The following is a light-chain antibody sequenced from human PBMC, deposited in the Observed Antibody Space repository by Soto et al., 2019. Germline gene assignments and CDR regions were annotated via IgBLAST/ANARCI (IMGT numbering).Light chain of an antibody. CDR1: NIGSKS. V-gene: IGLV3-21*04. CDR2: YDS. Sequence: SYELTQPPSVSVAPGKTARITCGGTNIGSKSVHWYQQKPCQAPVLVIYYDSDRPSGIPERFSGSNSGNTATLTISRVEAGDEADYYCQGWDSSSDHKVFGTGTKLTVL. CDR3: QGWDSSSDHKV. J-gene: IGLJ1*01.